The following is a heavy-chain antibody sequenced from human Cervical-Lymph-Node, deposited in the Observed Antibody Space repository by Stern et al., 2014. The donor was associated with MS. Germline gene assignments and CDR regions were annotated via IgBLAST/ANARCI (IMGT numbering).Heavy chain of an antibody. CDR2: IFPGGSDI. Sequence: VQLGQSGPEVKRPGESLKISCKASGYTFNSNWIGGVRQMPGKGLEWIGIIFPGGSDIRYSPSFQGQVTTSADKSSSTAYLHWNNLKASDTAIYYCARQRYFDYWGQGTLVTVSS. J-gene: IGHJ4*02. CDR3: ARQRYFDY. CDR1: GYTFNSNW. V-gene: IGHV5-51*01.